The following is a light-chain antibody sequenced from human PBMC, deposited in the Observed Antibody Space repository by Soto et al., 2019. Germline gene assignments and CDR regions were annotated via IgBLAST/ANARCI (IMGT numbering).Light chain of an antibody. Sequence: DVQMTQSPSSLSASVGDRVTITCRASQHVRAYVSWYQQKPGKAPKLLIYEASDLETGVPSRFTGDGSGTHFTFTITSLQPEDFATYYCQQSFFAPPTFGQGTKVEVK. V-gene: IGKV1-39*01. CDR1: QHVRAY. CDR3: QQSFFAPPT. J-gene: IGKJ1*01. CDR2: EAS.